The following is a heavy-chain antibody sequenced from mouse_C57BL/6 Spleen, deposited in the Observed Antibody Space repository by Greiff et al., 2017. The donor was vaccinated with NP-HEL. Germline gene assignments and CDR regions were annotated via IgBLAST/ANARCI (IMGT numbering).Heavy chain of an antibody. CDR1: GYAFSSYW. CDR3: ARRDYYSNWDMDY. CDR2: IYPGDGDT. Sequence: VQLQQSGAELVKPGASVKISCKASGYAFSSYWMNWVKQRPGKGLEWIGQIYPGDGDTNYNGKFKGKATLTADKSSSTAYMQLSSLTSEDSAVYFCARRDYYSNWDMDYWGQGTSGTVSS. J-gene: IGHJ4*01. V-gene: IGHV1-80*01. D-gene: IGHD2-5*01.